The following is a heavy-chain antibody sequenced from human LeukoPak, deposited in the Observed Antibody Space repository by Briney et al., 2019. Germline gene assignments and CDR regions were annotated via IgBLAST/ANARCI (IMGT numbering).Heavy chain of an antibody. D-gene: IGHD3-10*01. CDR1: GFTFSSYS. CDR3: ARDAAYYYGSDHSNLDY. J-gene: IGHJ4*02. V-gene: IGHV3-21*01. Sequence: GGSLRLSCAASGFTFSSYSMTWVRQAPGKGLEWVSSISSSSTYIYYADSEKGRFTISRDNAKNSLYLQMNSLRAEDTAVYYCARDAAYYYGSDHSNLDYWGQGTLVTVSS. CDR2: ISSSSTYI.